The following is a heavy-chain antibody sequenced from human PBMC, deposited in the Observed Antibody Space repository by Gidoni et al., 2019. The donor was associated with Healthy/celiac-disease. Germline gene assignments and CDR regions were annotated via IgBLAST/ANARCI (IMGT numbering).Heavy chain of an antibody. CDR1: GFACSDYY. J-gene: IGHJ4*02. D-gene: IGHD6-13*01. Sequence: VPLLASAGGLVQPGASPSLSCAASGFACSDYYMSWIRQVSGKGLEWVSYISSSGSTIYYADSVKGRFTISRDNAKNSLYMKMNSLRAEDTAVYDCAGSRSAAGPVEDYWGQGTLVTVSS. CDR2: ISSSGSTI. V-gene: IGHV3-11*01. CDR3: AGSRSAAGPVEDY.